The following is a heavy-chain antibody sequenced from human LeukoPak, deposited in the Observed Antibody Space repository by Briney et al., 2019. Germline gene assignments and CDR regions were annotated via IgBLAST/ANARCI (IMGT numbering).Heavy chain of an antibody. CDR1: GGSISSYY. CDR2: IYDSGST. V-gene: IGHV4-59*08. CDR3: ARQSSGWATTDY. D-gene: IGHD6-19*01. J-gene: IGHJ4*02. Sequence: PSETLSLTCTVSGGSISSYYWSWIRQPPGKGLEWIGYIYDSGSTNYNPSLKSRVTISEDTSKNQFSLTLSSVTAADTAVYYCARQSSGWATTDYWGQGTLVTVSS.